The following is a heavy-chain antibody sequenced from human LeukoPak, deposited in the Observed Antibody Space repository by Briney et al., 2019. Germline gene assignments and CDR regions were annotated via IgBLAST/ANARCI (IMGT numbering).Heavy chain of an antibody. CDR2: VSGYNDNT. CDR3: ARVECSGGSCYSPYYYYGMDV. V-gene: IGHV1-18*01. CDR1: GYTFTNYG. Sequence: GASVKVSCKASGYTFTNYGISWVRQAPGQGLEWMGWVSGYNDNTNYAQKFQGRVTITTDESTSTAYMELSSLRSEDTAVYYCARVECSGGSCYSPYYYYGMDVWGQGTTVTVSS. D-gene: IGHD2-15*01. J-gene: IGHJ6*02.